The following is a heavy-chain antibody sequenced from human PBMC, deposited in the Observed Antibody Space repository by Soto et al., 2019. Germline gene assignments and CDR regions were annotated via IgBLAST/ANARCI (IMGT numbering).Heavy chain of an antibody. CDR1: GYSFAGYW. CDR3: ARQIYDSDTGPNFQYYFDS. CDR2: IDPSDSQT. D-gene: IGHD3-22*01. J-gene: IGHJ4*02. Sequence: GSSVKISCRGSGYSFAGYWINWVRQKPGKGLEWMGRIDPSDSQTYYSPSFRGHVTISVTKSITTVFLQWSSLRASDTAMYYCARQIYDSDTGPNFQYYFDSWGQGTPVTVSS. V-gene: IGHV5-10-1*01.